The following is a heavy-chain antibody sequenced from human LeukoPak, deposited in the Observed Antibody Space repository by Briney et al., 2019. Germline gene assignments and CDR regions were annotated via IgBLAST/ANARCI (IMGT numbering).Heavy chain of an antibody. CDR1: GFTFSSYA. V-gene: IGHV3-30-3*01. D-gene: IGHD1-26*01. CDR2: ISYDGSNK. CDR3: AREHSGSYYAAGYFDY. J-gene: IGHJ4*02. Sequence: GGSQRLSCAASGFTFSSYAMHWVRQAPGKGLEWVAVISYDGSNKYYADSVKGRFTISRDNSKNTLYLQMNSLRAEDTAVYYCAREHSGSYYAAGYFDYWGQGTLVTVSS.